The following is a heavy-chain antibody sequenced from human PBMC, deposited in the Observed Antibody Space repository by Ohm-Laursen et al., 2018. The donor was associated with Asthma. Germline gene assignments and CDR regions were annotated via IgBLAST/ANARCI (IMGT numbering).Heavy chain of an antibody. V-gene: IGHV3-30*03. CDR1: GFTFRSYG. Sequence: SLRLSCAASGFTFRSYGMHWVRQVPGKGLEWVAVISDDGSKIQYVDSVKGRFTISRDNAKNSLYLQMNSLRAEDTAVYYCARDGLYCSSTNCFFDYWGQGTLVTVPS. CDR2: ISDDGSKI. D-gene: IGHD2-2*01. J-gene: IGHJ4*02. CDR3: ARDGLYCSSTNCFFDY.